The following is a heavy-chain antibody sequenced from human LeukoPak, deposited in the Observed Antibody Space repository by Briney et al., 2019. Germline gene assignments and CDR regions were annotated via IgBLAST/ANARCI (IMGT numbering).Heavy chain of an antibody. D-gene: IGHD1-26*01. CDR3: ARVHSGSYVGFDS. CDR1: GFTFSSYW. CDR2: INSDGRTT. V-gene: IGHV3-74*01. Sequence: GGSLRLSCAASGFTFSSYWMHWVRQAPGKGLVWVSRINSDGRTTTYADSVKGRFTISRDNAKNTLYLQMNSLRAEDTAVYYCARVHSGSYVGFDSWGQGTLVTVSS. J-gene: IGHJ5*01.